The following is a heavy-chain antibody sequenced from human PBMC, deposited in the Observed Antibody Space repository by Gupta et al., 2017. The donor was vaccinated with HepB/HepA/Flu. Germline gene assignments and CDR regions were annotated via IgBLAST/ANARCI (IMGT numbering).Heavy chain of an antibody. J-gene: IGHJ4*02. V-gene: IGHV3-30-3*01. CDR3: ARDITAPITGTGDFDY. CDR2: ISYDGSNK. CDR1: GFTFSSYA. D-gene: IGHD1-7*01. Sequence: GESGGGVVQPGRPLRLSCAASGFTFSSYAMHWVRQAPGKGLEWVAVISYDGSNKYYADSVKGRFTISRDNSKNTLYLQMNSLRAEDTAVYYCARDITAPITGTGDFDYWGQGTLVTVSS.